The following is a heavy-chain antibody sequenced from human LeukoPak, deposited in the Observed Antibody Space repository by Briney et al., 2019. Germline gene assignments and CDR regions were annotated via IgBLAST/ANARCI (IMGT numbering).Heavy chain of an antibody. Sequence: SETLSLTCGVYGGSFSGYYWSWIRQPPGKGLEWIGEINHSGSTNYNPSLKSRVTISVDTSKNQFSLKLSSVTAADTAVYYCARGEMYGDSFFDYWGQGTLVTVSS. J-gene: IGHJ4*02. CDR3: ARGEMYGDSFFDY. CDR2: INHSGST. D-gene: IGHD4-17*01. V-gene: IGHV4-34*01. CDR1: GGSFSGYY.